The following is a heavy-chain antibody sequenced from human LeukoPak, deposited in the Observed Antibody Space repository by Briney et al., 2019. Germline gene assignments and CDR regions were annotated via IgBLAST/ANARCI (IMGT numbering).Heavy chain of an antibody. V-gene: IGHV1-69*05. J-gene: IGHJ4*02. CDR2: IIPIFGTA. D-gene: IGHD3-22*01. CDR3: ARDSWGYDSSGYYYPLGYFDY. Sequence: ASAKVSCKASGGTFSSYAISWVRQAPGQGLEWMGRIIPIFGTANYAQKFQGRVTITTDESTSAAYMELSSLRSEDTAVYYCARDSWGYDSSGYYYPLGYFDYWGQGTLVTVSS. CDR1: GGTFSSYA.